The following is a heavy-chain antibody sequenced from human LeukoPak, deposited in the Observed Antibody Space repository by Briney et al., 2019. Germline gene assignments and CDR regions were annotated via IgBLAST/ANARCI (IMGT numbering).Heavy chain of an antibody. CDR3: AKEHMAKQWLPQLFDY. Sequence: GGSLRLSCAASGFTFSSYGMHWVRQAPGKGLEWVAFIRYDGSNKYYADSVKGRFTISRDNSKNTLYLQMNSLRAEDTAVYYCAKEHMAKQWLPQLFDYWGQGTLITVSS. CDR1: GFTFSSYG. CDR2: IRYDGSNK. J-gene: IGHJ4*02. V-gene: IGHV3-30*02. D-gene: IGHD6-19*01.